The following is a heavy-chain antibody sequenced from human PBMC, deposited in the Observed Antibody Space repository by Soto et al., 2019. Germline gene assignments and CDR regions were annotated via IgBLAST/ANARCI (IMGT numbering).Heavy chain of an antibody. CDR2: IKSDGSSV. J-gene: IGHJ6*02. CDR3: VIPTRSVRGMGV. CDR1: GFTFSSYW. Sequence: EVQLVESGGGLVQPGGSLRLSCTASGFTFSSYWMHWVRQAPGKGPEWLSRIKSDGSSVTYADSVKGRFTISRDNTKNTLYLQMNSLRVEDTALYYCVIPTRSVRGMGVWGQGTTVTVSS. V-gene: IGHV3-74*03. D-gene: IGHD1-1*01.